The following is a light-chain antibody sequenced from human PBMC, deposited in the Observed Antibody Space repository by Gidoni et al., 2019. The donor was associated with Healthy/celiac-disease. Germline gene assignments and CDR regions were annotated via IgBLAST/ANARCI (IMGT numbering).Light chain of an antibody. V-gene: IGLV1-40*01. Sequence: QSVLTQPPSVSGAPGQRVTISCTGSSSNIGAGYDVHWYPQLPGTAPKRLIYGNRNRSSWIPDRFSGSKSGTSASLAITGLQAEDEADYYCQSYDSSLSGFWVFGGGTKLTVL. CDR3: QSYDSSLSGFWV. CDR2: GNR. J-gene: IGLJ3*02. CDR1: SSNIGAGYD.